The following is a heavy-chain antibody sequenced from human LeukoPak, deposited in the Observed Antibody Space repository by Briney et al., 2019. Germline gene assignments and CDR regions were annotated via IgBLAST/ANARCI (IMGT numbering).Heavy chain of an antibody. V-gene: IGHV3-53*01. CDR3: ARDLFRPLIDY. CDR2: IYSGGST. CDR1: GFTFSSYA. Sequence: GGSLRLSCAASGFTFSSYAMSWVRQAPGKGLEWVSVIYSGGSTYYADSVKGRITISRDNSKNTLYLQMNSLRAEDTAVYYCARDLFRPLIDYWGQGTLVTVSS. J-gene: IGHJ4*02. D-gene: IGHD2-21*01.